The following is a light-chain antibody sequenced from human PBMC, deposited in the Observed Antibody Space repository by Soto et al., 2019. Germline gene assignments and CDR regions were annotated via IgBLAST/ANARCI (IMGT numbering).Light chain of an antibody. J-gene: IGKJ2*01. Sequence: EIVLTQSPGTLSLSPGESTTLSCRASQSVSSSHLAWYQQKPGQAPRLLLYEIARRATGIPDRFSGSGSGTDFSLTIIRLEPEDFAVYYCQYYGTSPMYTFGQGTRLEIK. CDR1: QSVSSSH. CDR2: EIA. V-gene: IGKV3-20*01. CDR3: QYYGTSPMYT.